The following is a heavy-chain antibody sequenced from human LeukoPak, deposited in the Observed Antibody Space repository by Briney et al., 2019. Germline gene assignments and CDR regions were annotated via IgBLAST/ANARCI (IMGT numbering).Heavy chain of an antibody. V-gene: IGHV4-39*01. D-gene: IGHD3-10*01. J-gene: IGHJ5*02. CDR1: GGSISSTGYY. CDR2: IYYSGST. Sequence: SETLSLTCTVSGGSISSTGYYWGWIRQPPGKGLEWIGSIYYSGSTYYNPSLKSRVTISVDTSKNQFSLKLSSVTAADTAVYYCARQLGYYGSEKFDPWGQGTLVTVSS. CDR3: ARQLGYYGSEKFDP.